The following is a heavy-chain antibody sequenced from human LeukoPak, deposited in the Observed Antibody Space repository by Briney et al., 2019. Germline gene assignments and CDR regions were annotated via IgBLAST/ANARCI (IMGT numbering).Heavy chain of an antibody. CDR1: GFTFSSYA. V-gene: IGHV3-23*01. Sequence: GGSLTLSCAASGFTFSSYAMSWVRQAPGKGLEWVSAISNSGGSTYYADSVKGRFTISRDNSKNTLYLQMNSLRAEDTAVYYCAKDPGSGWSSFDYWGQGTLVTVSS. J-gene: IGHJ4*02. CDR2: ISNSGGST. CDR3: AKDPGSGWSSFDY. D-gene: IGHD6-19*01.